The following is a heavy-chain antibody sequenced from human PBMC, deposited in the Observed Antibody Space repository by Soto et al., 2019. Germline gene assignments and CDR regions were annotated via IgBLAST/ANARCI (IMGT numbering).Heavy chain of an antibody. CDR3: AREFSAYYDFWSGPRGWFDP. CDR1: TGSITRSDYY. J-gene: IGHJ5*02. CDR2: IYYSGSA. D-gene: IGHD3-3*01. Sequence: SETLSLTCTVSTGSITRSDYYWSWIRQPPGKGLEWIGYIYYSGSAYYNPSLKSRVFISVDTSKNQFSLNLNSVTAADTAVYYCAREFSAYYDFWSGPRGWFDPWGQGTLVTVSS. V-gene: IGHV4-30-4*01.